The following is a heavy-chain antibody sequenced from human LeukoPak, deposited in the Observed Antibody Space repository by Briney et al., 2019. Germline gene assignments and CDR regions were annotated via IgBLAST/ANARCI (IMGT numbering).Heavy chain of an antibody. J-gene: IGHJ4*02. D-gene: IGHD6-13*01. V-gene: IGHV4-59*12. CDR3: ARGAAAAAVLE. CDR2: IYYSGST. CDR1: GGSISSYY. Sequence: SETLSLTCTVSGGSISSYYWSWIRQPPGKGLEWIGYIYYSGSTNYNPSLKSRVTISVDTSKNQFSLKLSSVTAADTAVYYCARGAAAAAVLEWGQGTLVTVSS.